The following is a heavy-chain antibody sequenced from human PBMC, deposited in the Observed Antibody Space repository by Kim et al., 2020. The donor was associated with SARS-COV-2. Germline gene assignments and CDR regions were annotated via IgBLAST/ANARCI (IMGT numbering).Heavy chain of an antibody. CDR1: GYTFTSYG. Sequence: ASVKVSCKASGYTFTSYGISWVRQAPGQGLEWMGWISAYNGNTNYAQKLQGRVTMTTDTSTSTAYMELRSLRSDDTAVYYCAKVWERQLEPPDAFDIWGQGTMVTVSS. CDR3: AKVWERQLEPPDAFDI. V-gene: IGHV1-18*01. D-gene: IGHD6-6*01. CDR2: ISAYNGNT. J-gene: IGHJ3*02.